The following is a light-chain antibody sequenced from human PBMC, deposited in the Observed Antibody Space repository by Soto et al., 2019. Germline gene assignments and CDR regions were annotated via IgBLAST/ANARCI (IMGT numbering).Light chain of an antibody. CDR3: QSYDSSLSGGV. J-gene: IGLJ1*01. Sequence: QSALTQPPSVSGAPGQRVTISCTGNSFNIGADYDVHWYQQLPGTAPKLLIYGNTNRPSGVPDRFSGSKSGTSASLAITGLQAEDEADYYCQSYDSSLSGGVFGTGTKVTVL. CDR2: GNT. V-gene: IGLV1-40*01. CDR1: SFNIGADYD.